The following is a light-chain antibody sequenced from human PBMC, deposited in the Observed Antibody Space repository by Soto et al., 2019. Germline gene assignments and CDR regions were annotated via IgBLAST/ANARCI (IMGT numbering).Light chain of an antibody. CDR3: CSSAPESTYV. CDR1: DSDVGAYTS. J-gene: IGLJ1*01. V-gene: IGLV2-23*01. CDR2: KGT. Sequence: QSALAQPASVSGSPGQSITISCTGTDSDVGAYTSVSWYQQHPHKAPRLIIYKGTRRPSGISYRFSGSTSGNAASLTISALQADDEADYFCCSSAPESTYVFGTGTKLTVL.